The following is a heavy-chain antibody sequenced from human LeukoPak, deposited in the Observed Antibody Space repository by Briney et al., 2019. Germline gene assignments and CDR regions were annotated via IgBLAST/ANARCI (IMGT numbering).Heavy chain of an antibody. V-gene: IGHV3-30*18. CDR1: GFTFSSYG. CDR3: AKGGSGPVGGGAFDI. Sequence: PGGSLRLSCAASGFTFSSYGMHWVRQAPGKGLEWVAVISYDGSNKYYADSVKGRFTISRDNSKNTLYLQMNSLRAEDTAVYYCAKGGSGPVGGGAFDIWGQGTMVTVSS. J-gene: IGHJ3*02. CDR2: ISYDGSNK. D-gene: IGHD6-19*01.